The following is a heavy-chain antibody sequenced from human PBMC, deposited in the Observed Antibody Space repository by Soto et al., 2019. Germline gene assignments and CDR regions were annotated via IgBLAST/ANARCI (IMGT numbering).Heavy chain of an antibody. CDR2: IIPILGIA. CDR3: ARDAYGSGSYPPLDV. D-gene: IGHD3-10*01. V-gene: IGHV1-69*08. J-gene: IGHJ6*02. Sequence: QVPLVQSGAEVKKPGSSVKVSCKASGGTFSSYTISWVRQAPGQGLEWMGRIIPILGIANYAQKFQGRVTITADKSTSTAYMELSSLRSEDTAVYYCARDAYGSGSYPPLDVWGQGTTVTVSS. CDR1: GGTFSSYT.